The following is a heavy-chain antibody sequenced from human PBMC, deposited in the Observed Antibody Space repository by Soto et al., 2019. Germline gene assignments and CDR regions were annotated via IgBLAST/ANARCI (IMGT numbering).Heavy chain of an antibody. Sequence: ASVNVSCKASGYTFTSYAMHWVRQAPGQRLELMGWINAGNGNTKYSQKFQGRVTITRDTSASTAYMELSSLRSEDTAVYYCARLYYYGSGSYYSGWGQGTLVTVSS. V-gene: IGHV1-3*01. D-gene: IGHD3-10*01. J-gene: IGHJ4*02. CDR3: ARLYYYGSGSYYSG. CDR1: GYTFTSYA. CDR2: INAGNGNT.